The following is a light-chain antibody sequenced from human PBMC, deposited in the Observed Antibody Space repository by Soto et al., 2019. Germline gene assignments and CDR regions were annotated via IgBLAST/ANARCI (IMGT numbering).Light chain of an antibody. CDR1: GSSIGTNT. J-gene: IGLJ2*01. Sequence: QAVVTQPPSASGTPGQRVIISCSGSGSSIGTNTVNWYRQLPGTAPKLLIYGNNQRPSGVPDRFSGSKSGTSASLAISGFQSEDEADYYCAAWDGSLNNVLFGGGTKVTVL. CDR3: AAWDGSLNNVL. V-gene: IGLV1-44*01. CDR2: GNN.